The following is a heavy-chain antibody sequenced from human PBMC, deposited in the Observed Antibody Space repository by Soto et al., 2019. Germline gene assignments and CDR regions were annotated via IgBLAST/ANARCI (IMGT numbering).Heavy chain of an antibody. CDR2: ISYKGTT. J-gene: IGHJ5*02. V-gene: IGHV4-59*01. CDR1: GGSMNNYY. CDR3: STSAGGYVNTGYYGGSYES. Sequence: KASETLSLTCTVSGGSMNNYYWSWIRQAPGKGLQYIGYISYKGTTNYNPSLKSRVTISVDTSKNQFSLKPTSVTASDTALYYCSTSAGGYVNTGYYGGSYESWGRRTRVT. D-gene: IGHD3-9*01.